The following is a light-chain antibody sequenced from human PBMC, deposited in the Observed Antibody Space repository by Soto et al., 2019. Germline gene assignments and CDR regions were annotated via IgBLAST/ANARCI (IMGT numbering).Light chain of an antibody. CDR2: GAS. V-gene: IGKV3-20*01. CDR1: QSVRGSN. Sequence: EIVLTQAPGTLSLSPGQRATLSCRASQSVRGSNLAWYQQKPGQGPRLLIFGASSRATGIPDRFSGNGSGTDFTLTISSLAREDFAVYYCQQYGSSPKTFGQGTKVEIK. J-gene: IGKJ1*01. CDR3: QQYGSSPKT.